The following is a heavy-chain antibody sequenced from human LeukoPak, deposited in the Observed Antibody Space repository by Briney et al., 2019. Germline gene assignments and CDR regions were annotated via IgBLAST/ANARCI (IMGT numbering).Heavy chain of an antibody. CDR1: GYTFTDYY. Sequence: ASVKVSCKVSGYTFTDYYMHWVQQAPGKGLEWMGLVDPEDGETIYAEKFQGRVTITADTSTETAYMELSSLRSEDTAVYYCAHQTISFDYWGQGTLVTVSS. CDR2: VDPEDGET. J-gene: IGHJ4*02. V-gene: IGHV1-69-2*01. CDR3: AHQTISFDY. D-gene: IGHD3-3*01.